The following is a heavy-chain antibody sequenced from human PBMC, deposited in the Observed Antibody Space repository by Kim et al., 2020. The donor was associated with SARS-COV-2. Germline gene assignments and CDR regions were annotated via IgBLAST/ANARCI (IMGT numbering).Heavy chain of an antibody. Sequence: SETLSLTCSVSGASISSYYWSWIRQPPGKGLEWIGYIYYNGSTNYNPSLKSRVTISVDTPKNHFSLKLNSVTAADTAVYYCATTLVWFGEPVGWFDPWGQGTLVTVSS. CDR2: IYYNGST. D-gene: IGHD3-10*01. CDR1: GASISSYY. J-gene: IGHJ5*02. V-gene: IGHV4-59*01. CDR3: ATTLVWFGEPVGWFDP.